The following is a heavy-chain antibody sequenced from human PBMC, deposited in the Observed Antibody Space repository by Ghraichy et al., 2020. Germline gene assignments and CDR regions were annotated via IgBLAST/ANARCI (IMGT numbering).Heavy chain of an antibody. Sequence: GESLNISCKGSGYSFTSYWIGWVRQMPGKGLEWMGIIYPGDSDTRYSPSFQGQVTISADKSISTAYLQWSSLKASDTAMYYCARLKRELLFYYYGMDVWGQGTTVTVSS. CDR2: IYPGDSDT. CDR3: ARLKRELLFYYYGMDV. V-gene: IGHV5-51*01. D-gene: IGHD1-26*01. J-gene: IGHJ6*02. CDR1: GYSFTSYW.